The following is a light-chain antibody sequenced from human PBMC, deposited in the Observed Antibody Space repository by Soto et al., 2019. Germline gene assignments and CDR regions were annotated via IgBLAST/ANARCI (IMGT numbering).Light chain of an antibody. CDR1: QDIGNF. CDR2: DAS. Sequence: DIQMTQSPSSLSASIGDRVTISCQASQDIGNFLNWYQQKPGKAPYLLIYDASNLDTGVSSRFRGRGSGRQFSITITSLQPDDVATYFCQQYGSLPITFGQGKRLDIK. J-gene: IGKJ5*01. V-gene: IGKV1-33*01. CDR3: QQYGSLPIT.